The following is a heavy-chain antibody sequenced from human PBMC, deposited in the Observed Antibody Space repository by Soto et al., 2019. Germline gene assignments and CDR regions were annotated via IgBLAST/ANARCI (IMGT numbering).Heavy chain of an antibody. CDR1: GGTFSSYA. CDR3: AREGSSNSFDP. J-gene: IGHJ5*02. D-gene: IGHD3-10*01. Sequence: QVQLVQSGAEVKKPGSSVKVSCKASGGTFSSYAISWVRQAPGQGLEWMGGINAGNGNTKYSQKFQGRVTITRDTSASTAYMELSSLRSEDTAVYYCAREGSSNSFDPWGQGTLVTVSS. V-gene: IGHV1-3*01. CDR2: INAGNGNT.